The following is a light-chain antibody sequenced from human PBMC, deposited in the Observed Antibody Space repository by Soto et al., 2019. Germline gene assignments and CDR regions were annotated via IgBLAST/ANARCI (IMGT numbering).Light chain of an antibody. J-gene: IGKJ1*01. Sequence: ETVLTQSPGTLSLSPAERATLPCRASQSVSSSYLAWYQQKPGQAPRLLIYGASSRATGIPDGFSGSGSGTDFTLTTSRLEPDDFAVYYCQQYGSSGTFGQGTKVDIK. CDR3: QQYGSSGT. CDR1: QSVSSSY. CDR2: GAS. V-gene: IGKV3-20*01.